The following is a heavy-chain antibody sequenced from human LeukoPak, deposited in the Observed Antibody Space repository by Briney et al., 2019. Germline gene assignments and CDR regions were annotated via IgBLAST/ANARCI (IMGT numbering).Heavy chain of an antibody. CDR3: ARTRFKTGYSYDSSGYFLDY. CDR2: INHSGST. J-gene: IGHJ4*02. D-gene: IGHD3-22*01. Sequence: SETPSLTCAVYGGSFSGYYWSWIRQPPGKGLEWIGEINHSGSTNYNPSLKSRVTISVDASKNQFSLSLSSVTAADTAVYYCARTRFKTGYSYDSSGYFLDYWGQGTLVTVSS. V-gene: IGHV4-34*01. CDR1: GGSFSGYY.